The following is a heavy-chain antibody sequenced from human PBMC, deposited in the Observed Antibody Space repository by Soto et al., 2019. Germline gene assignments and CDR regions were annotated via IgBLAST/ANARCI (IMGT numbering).Heavy chain of an antibody. CDR2: IYWDDAK. D-gene: IGHD3-16*01. CDR3: AHKGGGDRILDY. J-gene: IGHJ4*02. Sequence: QITLKESGPTLVKPTQTLTLTCTFSGFSLSTSGVGVGWIRQPPGKALEWLALIYWDDAKHYSPSLKSRLTITKATPKIQGVLTMTKMDPVEPATYYCAHKGGGDRILDYWGQGTLVTVSS. V-gene: IGHV2-5*02. CDR1: GFSLSTSGVG.